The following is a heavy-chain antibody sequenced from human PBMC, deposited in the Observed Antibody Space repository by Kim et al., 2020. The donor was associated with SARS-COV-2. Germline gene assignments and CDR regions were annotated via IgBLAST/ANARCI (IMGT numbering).Heavy chain of an antibody. J-gene: IGHJ6*02. CDR2: IIPIFGTA. V-gene: IGHV1-69*13. CDR3: ARVPRDVVVPAAMVPYYYYGMDV. Sequence: SVKVSCKASGGTFSSYAISWVRQAPGQGLEWMGGIIPIFGTANYAQKFQGRVTITADESTSTAYMELSSLRSEDTAVYYCARVPRDVVVPAAMVPYYYYGMDVWGQRTTVTVSS. D-gene: IGHD2-2*01. CDR1: GGTFSSYA.